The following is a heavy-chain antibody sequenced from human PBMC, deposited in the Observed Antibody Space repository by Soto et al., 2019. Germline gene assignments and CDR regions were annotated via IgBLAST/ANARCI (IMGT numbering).Heavy chain of an antibody. Sequence: GASLRLSCAASGLAFSTHWMTWVSQAPGKGLEWVANINQDGTEKYYVDSVNGRFTISRDNPKNSLYLQMNSLRAEDTALYYCATWPNNAQSYFVFFDFWGEGTLVTVSS. CDR3: ATWPNNAQSYFVFFDF. CDR1: GLAFSTHW. D-gene: IGHD3-10*01. J-gene: IGHJ4*02. V-gene: IGHV3-7*01. CDR2: INQDGTEK.